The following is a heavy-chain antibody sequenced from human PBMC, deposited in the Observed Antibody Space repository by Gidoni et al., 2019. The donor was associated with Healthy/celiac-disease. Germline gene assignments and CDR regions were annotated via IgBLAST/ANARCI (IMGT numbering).Heavy chain of an antibody. V-gene: IGHV3-23*01. CDR1: GFTFSSYA. CDR3: AKDEYPTTGWDYFDY. Sequence: EVQLLESGGGLVQPGGSLRLSCAAAGFTFSSYAMSWVRQAPGKGLEWVSAISGSGGSTYYADSVKGRFTISRDNSKNTLYLQMNSLRAEDTAVYYCAKDEYPTTGWDYFDYWGQGTLVNVSS. J-gene: IGHJ4*02. CDR2: ISGSGGST. D-gene: IGHD2-2*01.